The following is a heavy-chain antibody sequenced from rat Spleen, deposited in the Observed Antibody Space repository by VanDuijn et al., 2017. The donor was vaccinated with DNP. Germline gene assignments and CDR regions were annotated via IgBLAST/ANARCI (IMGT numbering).Heavy chain of an antibody. CDR3: ARWPGYNPPYAMDA. CDR2: ISYSGST. V-gene: IGHV3-1*01. CDR1: GYSITSNY. D-gene: IGHD1-4*01. J-gene: IGHJ4*01. Sequence: EVQLQESGPGLVKPSQSLSLTCSVTGYSITSNYWGWIRKFPGNKMEWIGHISYSGSTGYNPSLKSRISITRDTSKNQYFLQLHSVTTEDTATYYCARWPGYNPPYAMDAWGQGTSVTVSS.